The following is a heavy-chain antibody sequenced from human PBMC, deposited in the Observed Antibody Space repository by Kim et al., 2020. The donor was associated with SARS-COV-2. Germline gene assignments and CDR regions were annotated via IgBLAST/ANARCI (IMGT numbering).Heavy chain of an antibody. CDR2: INAGNGNT. CDR1: GYTFTSYA. CDR3: ARDQVPASYYYDSSAGAFDI. J-gene: IGHJ3*02. V-gene: IGHV1-3*01. D-gene: IGHD3-22*01. Sequence: ASVKVSCKASGYTFTSYAMHWVRQAPGQRLEWMGWINAGNGNTKYSQKFQGRVTITRDTSASTAYMELSSLRSEDTAVYYCARDQVPASYYYDSSAGAFDIWGQGTMVTVSS.